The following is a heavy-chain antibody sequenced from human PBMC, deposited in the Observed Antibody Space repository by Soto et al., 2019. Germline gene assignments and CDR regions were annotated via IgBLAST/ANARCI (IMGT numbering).Heavy chain of an antibody. CDR2: IIPIFGTA. D-gene: IGHD4-17*01. J-gene: IGHJ3*02. CDR3: ASRHDYGDYGAFDI. CDR1: GGTFSSYA. V-gene: IGHV1-69*13. Sequence: SVKVSCKASGGTFSSYAISWVRQAPGQGLEWMGGIIPIFGTANYAQKFQGRVTITADESTSTAYMELSSLRSEDTAVYYCASRHDYGDYGAFDIWGQGTMVTVTS.